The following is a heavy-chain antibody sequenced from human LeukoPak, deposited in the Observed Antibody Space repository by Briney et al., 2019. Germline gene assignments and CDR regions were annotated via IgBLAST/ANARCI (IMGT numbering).Heavy chain of an antibody. D-gene: IGHD3-16*01. CDR2: INHSGST. V-gene: IGHV4-34*01. CDR3: ARHYLGPGYMDV. J-gene: IGHJ6*03. CDR1: GGSFSGYY. Sequence: SETLSLTCAVYGGSFSGYYWSWIRQPPGKGVEWIGEINHSGSTNYNPSLKSRVTISVDTSKNQFSLKLSSVTAADTAVYYCARHYLGPGYMDVWGKGTTVTISS.